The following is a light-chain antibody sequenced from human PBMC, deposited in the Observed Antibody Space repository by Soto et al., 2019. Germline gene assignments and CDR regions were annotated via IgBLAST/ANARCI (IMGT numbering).Light chain of an antibody. Sequence: QSVLTQPPSVSGSPGQAITISCTGTSSDVGAYNYVSWYLQHPGKAPTLILYEVSNRPSGVPNRFSGSKSGNTASLTISGLQSEDEADYYCTSYTGSDTEVFGSGTKLTVL. CDR2: EVS. CDR3: TSYTGSDTEV. V-gene: IGLV2-14*01. CDR1: SSDVGAYNY. J-gene: IGLJ1*01.